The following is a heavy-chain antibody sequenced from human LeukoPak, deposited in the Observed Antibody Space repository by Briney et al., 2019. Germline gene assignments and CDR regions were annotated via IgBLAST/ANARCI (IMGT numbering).Heavy chain of an antibody. Sequence: GGSLRLSCAASGFTFSSYAMSWVRQAPGKGLEGGSAISGSGGSTYYADSVKGRFTISRDNSKNTLYLQMNSLRAEDTAVYYCAKGIRDYYYGMDVWGQGTTVTVSS. V-gene: IGHV3-23*01. J-gene: IGHJ6*02. CDR2: ISGSGGST. CDR1: GFTFSSYA. CDR3: AKGIRDYYYGMDV.